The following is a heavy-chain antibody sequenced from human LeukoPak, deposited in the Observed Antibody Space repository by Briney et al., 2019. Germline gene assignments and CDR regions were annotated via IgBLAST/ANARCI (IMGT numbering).Heavy chain of an antibody. CDR1: GFTFSDYY. CDR3: ARGFGQLAGY. J-gene: IGHJ4*02. CDR2: ISSGSDYT. Sequence: GGSLRLSCAASGFTFSDYYMNWIRQAPGKGLEWISYISSGSDYTNYADSVKGRFTVSRGDAKNSLYLQMNSLRAEDTAVYYCARGFGQLAGYWGQGTLVTVSS. V-gene: IGHV3-11*05. D-gene: IGHD2-2*01.